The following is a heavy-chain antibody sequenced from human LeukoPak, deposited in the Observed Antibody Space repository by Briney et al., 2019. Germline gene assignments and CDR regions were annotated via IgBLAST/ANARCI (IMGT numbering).Heavy chain of an antibody. Sequence: SETLSLTCTVSGGSISSYYWSWIRQPPGKGLEWIGYIYYSGSTNYNPSLKSRVTISVDTSKNQFSLKLSSVTAADTAVYYCARDLDYYGSGSPNWFDPWGQGTLVTVSS. D-gene: IGHD3-10*01. CDR3: ARDLDYYGSGSPNWFDP. CDR2: IYYSGST. J-gene: IGHJ5*02. CDR1: GGSISSYY. V-gene: IGHV4-59*01.